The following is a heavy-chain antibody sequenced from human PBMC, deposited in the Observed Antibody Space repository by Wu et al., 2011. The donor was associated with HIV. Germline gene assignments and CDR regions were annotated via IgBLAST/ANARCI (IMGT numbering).Heavy chain of an antibody. CDR3: ARDLGGDEDY. CDR1: GDTFGTYG. J-gene: IGHJ4*02. D-gene: IGHD2-21*01. V-gene: IGHV1-69*14. CDR2: IIPILGTV. Sequence: QVQLVQSGAEVKKPGSSVKVSCKASGDTFGTYGINWVRQAPGQGLEWMGGIIPILGTVKYAQKFQGRVTITADKSTSTAYMELSSLRSEDTAIYYCARDLGGDEDYWGQGTLVTVSS.